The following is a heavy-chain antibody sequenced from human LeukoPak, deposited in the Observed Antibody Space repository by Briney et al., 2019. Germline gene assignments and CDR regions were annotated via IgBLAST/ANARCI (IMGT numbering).Heavy chain of an antibody. Sequence: SQTLSLTCALSGDSVSSNSAAWNWFSQSPSRGLEWLGSTYYRSKWYSDYAVSVKSRISINPDTSKNQFSLQLNSVNPEDTAVYYCSRVHKAFDGARDTFDIWGQGTMVTVSS. CDR2: TYYRSKWYS. J-gene: IGHJ3*02. D-gene: IGHD3-10*01. V-gene: IGHV6-1*01. CDR3: SRVHKAFDGARDTFDI. CDR1: GDSVSSNSAA.